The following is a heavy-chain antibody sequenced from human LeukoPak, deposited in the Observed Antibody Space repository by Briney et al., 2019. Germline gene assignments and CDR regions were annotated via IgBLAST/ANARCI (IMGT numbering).Heavy chain of an antibody. CDR1: GFTFTNFA. CDR2: ISESGDDT. Sequence: GGSLRLSCAASGFTFTNFAMNWVRQAPGKGLEWVSSISESGDDTAYADSVKGRFTISRDNSRNTLYLQMISLRAEDTAVYYCAKGTGSSGWYWFDYWGQGTLVTVSS. V-gene: IGHV3-23*01. J-gene: IGHJ4*02. D-gene: IGHD6-19*01. CDR3: AKGTGSSGWYWFDY.